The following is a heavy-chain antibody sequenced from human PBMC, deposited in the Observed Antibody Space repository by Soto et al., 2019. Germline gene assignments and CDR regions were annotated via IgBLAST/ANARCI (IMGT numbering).Heavy chain of an antibody. CDR1: GYNFPSSN. CDR2: MNVANGNA. J-gene: IGHJ5*02. D-gene: IGHD2-21*02. V-gene: IGHV1-8*01. Sequence: QERLVQSGAELRRPGASVKISCRASGYNFPSSNVNWVRQASGQGPEWLGWMNVANGNAAFARDVQGRVTMTRDLSTYTAYLELGGLSSGDTAMYYCARAVGIGVTGLDLRGPGTFVTVS. CDR3: ARAVGIGVTGLDL.